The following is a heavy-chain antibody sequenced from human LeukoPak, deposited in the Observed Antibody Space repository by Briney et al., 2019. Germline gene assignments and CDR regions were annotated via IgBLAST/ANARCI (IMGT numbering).Heavy chain of an antibody. CDR1: GFTFSTYG. Sequence: GGSLRLSCVASGFTFSTYGMSWVRQAPGKGLEWVAVISYDGSNKYYADSVKGRFTISRYNSKNTLYLQMNSLRAEDTAVYYCARDAGDYYYFDYWGQGTLVTVSS. J-gene: IGHJ4*02. V-gene: IGHV3-30*03. CDR3: ARDAGDYYYFDY. CDR2: ISYDGSNK. D-gene: IGHD4-17*01.